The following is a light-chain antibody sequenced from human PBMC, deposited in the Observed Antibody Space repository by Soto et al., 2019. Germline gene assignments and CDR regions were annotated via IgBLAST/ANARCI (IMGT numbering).Light chain of an antibody. V-gene: IGLV1-47*01. CDR1: SSNIGSNY. Sequence: QSVLTQPPSASGTPGQRVTISCSGVSSNIGSNYAYWYRQLPGTAPKLVIYANSQRTSGVPDRFSGSKSGTSASLAISGLRSEDEADNYCATWDDSLRGVLFGGGTKLTVL. J-gene: IGLJ2*01. CDR3: ATWDDSLRGVL. CDR2: ANS.